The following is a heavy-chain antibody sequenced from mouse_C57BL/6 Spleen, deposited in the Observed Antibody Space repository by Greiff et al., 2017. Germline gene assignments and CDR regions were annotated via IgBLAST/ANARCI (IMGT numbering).Heavy chain of an antibody. J-gene: IGHJ2*01. CDR2: IWSGGST. CDR3: ARAGDLLWYFDY. CDR1: GFSLTSYG. V-gene: IGHV2-2*01. D-gene: IGHD2-1*01. Sequence: VNLVESGPGLVQPSQSLSITCTVSGFSLTSYGVHWVRQSPGKGLEWLGVIWSGGSTDYNAAFISRLSISKDKSKSQVFYKMNSLQTYDTAIYYCARAGDLLWYFDYWGQGTTLTVSS.